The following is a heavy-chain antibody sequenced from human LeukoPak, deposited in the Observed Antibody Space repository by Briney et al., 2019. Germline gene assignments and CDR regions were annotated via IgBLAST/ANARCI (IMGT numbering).Heavy chain of an antibody. Sequence: GGSLRLSCAASGFTFSSYGMHWVRQAPGKGLEWVAVISYDGSNKYYADSVKGRFTISRDNSKNTLYLQMNSLRAEDTAVYYCAKANSPWPSRTYYYYGMDVWGQGTTVTVSS. CDR2: ISYDGSNK. V-gene: IGHV3-30*18. D-gene: IGHD6-13*01. CDR1: GFTFSSYG. CDR3: AKANSPWPSRTYYYYGMDV. J-gene: IGHJ6*02.